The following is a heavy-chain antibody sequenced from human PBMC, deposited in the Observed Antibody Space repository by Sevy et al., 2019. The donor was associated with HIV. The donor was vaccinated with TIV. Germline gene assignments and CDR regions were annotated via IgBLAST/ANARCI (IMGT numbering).Heavy chain of an antibody. D-gene: IGHD1-26*01. J-gene: IGHJ4*02. Sequence: SETLSLTCTVSGGSITSLYWNWIRQPPGKGLEWIANIYYNGHINYNPSLKSRVTLPLDTSKNLFSLRLGSVAAADTAMYYCAGENAWGRGYSWGQGTLVTVSS. CDR2: IYYNGHI. CDR1: GGSITSLY. CDR3: AGENAWGRGYS. V-gene: IGHV4-59*08.